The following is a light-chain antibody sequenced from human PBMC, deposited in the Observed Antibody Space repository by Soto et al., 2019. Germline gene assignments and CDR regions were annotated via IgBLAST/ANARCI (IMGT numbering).Light chain of an antibody. Sequence: EIFMTHSPATLSVSPGERATLSCRASQSVSSNLAWYQQKPGQAPRLLIYGASTRATGIPARFSGSGSGTEFTLTISSLQSEDFAVYYCQQYNNWPRTFGQGTKVDIK. CDR3: QQYNNWPRT. CDR2: GAS. J-gene: IGKJ1*01. CDR1: QSVSSN. V-gene: IGKV3-15*01.